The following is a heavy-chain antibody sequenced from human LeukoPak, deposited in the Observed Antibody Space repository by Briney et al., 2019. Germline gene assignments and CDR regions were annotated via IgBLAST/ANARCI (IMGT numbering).Heavy chain of an antibody. Sequence: GASVKVSCKVSGYSLTEISKYWVRQAPGKGLEWMGGFDLEDGDGETFYGQKFEGRLSMIEDTSTDTVYMELSSLTPDDSAVYYCAVGDPYQWLEEWGQGTLVTVSS. CDR1: GYSLTEIS. D-gene: IGHD6-19*01. V-gene: IGHV1-24*01. CDR2: FDLEDGDGET. J-gene: IGHJ4*02. CDR3: AVGDPYQWLEE.